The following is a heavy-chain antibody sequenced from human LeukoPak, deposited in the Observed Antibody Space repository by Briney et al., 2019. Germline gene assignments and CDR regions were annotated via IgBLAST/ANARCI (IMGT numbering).Heavy chain of an antibody. CDR2: IYYTGST. Sequence: NASETLSLTCTVSGGSITSGDYYWSWLRQPPGKGLEWIGYIYYTGSTYFNPSLESRITISRDTPKNQFSLKLSSVTAADTAVYYCARRRSGSGLFDPWGQGTLVTVSS. CDR3: ARRRSGSGLFDP. J-gene: IGHJ5*02. V-gene: IGHV4-30-4*01. CDR1: GGSITSGDYY. D-gene: IGHD3-22*01.